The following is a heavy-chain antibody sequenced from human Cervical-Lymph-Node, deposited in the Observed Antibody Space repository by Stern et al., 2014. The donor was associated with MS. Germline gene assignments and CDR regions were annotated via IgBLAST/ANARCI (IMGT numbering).Heavy chain of an antibody. Sequence: VQLVESGPGLVKHSQTLSLTCTVSGGSMNSRPYYWNWLRQPAGKALEWIGRLYISGSTNSNPSLESRVTISIDTSKNPLSLQLRFGTAADTAVYYCAREGETSDFFPFDYWGQGAQVIVSS. CDR2: LYISGST. D-gene: IGHD3/OR15-3a*01. CDR1: GGSMNSRPYY. V-gene: IGHV4-61*02. J-gene: IGHJ4*02. CDR3: AREGETSDFFPFDY.